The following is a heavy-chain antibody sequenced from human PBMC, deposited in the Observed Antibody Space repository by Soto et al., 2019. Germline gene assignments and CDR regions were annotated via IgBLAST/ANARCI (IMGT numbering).Heavy chain of an antibody. V-gene: IGHV4-31*03. Sequence: QVQLQESGPGLVKPSQTLSLTCTVSGGSISSGGYYWNWIRQHPGKGLEWIGYIYYSGSTYYNPSLXSXXTISVDTSKNQFSLKLSSVTAADTAVYYCARASGIVVFIDYWGQGTLVTVSS. CDR3: ARASGIVVFIDY. CDR2: IYYSGST. D-gene: IGHD2-2*01. CDR1: GGSISSGGYY. J-gene: IGHJ4*02.